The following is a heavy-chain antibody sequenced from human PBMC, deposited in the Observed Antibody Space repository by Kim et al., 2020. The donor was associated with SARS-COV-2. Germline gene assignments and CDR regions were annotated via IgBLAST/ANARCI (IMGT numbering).Heavy chain of an antibody. CDR3: VRDVSISDTSFDP. V-gene: IGHV3-74*01. CDR2: IKSDGSST. Sequence: GGSLRLSCAASGFTFNSYWMHWVRQAPGKGLVWVSRIKSDGSSTSYPDSVKGRFTVSRDNAKNTLFLQMNSLRVEDTAVYYCVRDVSISDTSFDPWGQGTLVTVSS. J-gene: IGHJ5*02. CDR1: GFTFNSYW.